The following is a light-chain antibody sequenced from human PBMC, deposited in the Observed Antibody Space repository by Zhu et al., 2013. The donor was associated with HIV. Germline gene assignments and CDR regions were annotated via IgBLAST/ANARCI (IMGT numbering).Light chain of an antibody. J-gene: IGKJ1*01. CDR1: QDITHY. Sequence: DIQMTQSPSSLSASVGDRLTITCQASQDITHYLNWYQQKPGKAPNLLISDASNLHAEVPSRFSGSGFGTHFTLTISSLQPDDFATYYCQEYNSYWTFGQGTKVEIK. CDR3: QEYNSYWT. V-gene: IGKV1-33*01. CDR2: DAS.